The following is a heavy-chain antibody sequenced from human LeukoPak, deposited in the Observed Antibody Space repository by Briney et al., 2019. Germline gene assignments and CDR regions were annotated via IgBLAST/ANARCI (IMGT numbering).Heavy chain of an antibody. Sequence: ASVKVSCKASGYTFTAFYLHWVRQAPGQGLEWMGIINPHLATAAYAQNFKGSVTMTSDTSTSTVYLELNSLKSEDTAVYYCATALAAAGYYFDYWGQGTLVTVSS. J-gene: IGHJ4*02. D-gene: IGHD6-13*01. CDR1: GYTFTAFY. V-gene: IGHV1-46*01. CDR2: INPHLATA. CDR3: ATALAAAGYYFDY.